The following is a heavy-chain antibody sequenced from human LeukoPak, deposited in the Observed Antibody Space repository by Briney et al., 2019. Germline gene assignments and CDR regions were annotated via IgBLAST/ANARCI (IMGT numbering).Heavy chain of an antibody. D-gene: IGHD3-10*01. Sequence: ASVKVSCKASGYTFTSYGITWVRQAPGQGLEWMGWISANNGDTNYAQKFQGRVTMTTDTSTSTLYMELRSLRLDDTAVYYCARVMVRGVNWFDPWGQGTLVTVSS. CDR2: ISANNGDT. V-gene: IGHV1-18*01. CDR3: ARVMVRGVNWFDP. CDR1: GYTFTSYG. J-gene: IGHJ5*02.